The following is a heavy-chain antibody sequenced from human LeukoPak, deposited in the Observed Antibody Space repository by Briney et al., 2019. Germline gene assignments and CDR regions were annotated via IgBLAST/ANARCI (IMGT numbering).Heavy chain of an antibody. CDR1: GGSIRSSYYY. CDR3: AKGPGEQWLDPNFDY. Sequence: SETLSLTCTVSGGSIRSSYYYWGWIRQPPGKGLEWIGSIYDSGSTYYNPSLKSRVTISVDTSKNQFSLKLNSVTAADTAVYYCAKGPGEQWLDPNFDYWGQGTLVAVSS. V-gene: IGHV4-39*01. J-gene: IGHJ4*02. D-gene: IGHD6-19*01. CDR2: IYDSGST.